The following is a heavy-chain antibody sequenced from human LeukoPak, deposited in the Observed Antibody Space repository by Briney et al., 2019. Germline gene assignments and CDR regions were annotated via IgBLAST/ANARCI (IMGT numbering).Heavy chain of an antibody. CDR1: GFTFSSYW. J-gene: IGHJ6*02. Sequence: GGSLRLSCAASGFTFSSYWMSWVRQAPGKGLEWVANIKQDGSEKYYVDSVKGRFTISRDNAKNSLYLQMKSLRAEDTAVYYCARGGNHYYYYGMDVWGQGTTVTVSS. CDR3: ARGGNHYYYYGMDV. V-gene: IGHV3-7*01. D-gene: IGHD4-23*01. CDR2: IKQDGSEK.